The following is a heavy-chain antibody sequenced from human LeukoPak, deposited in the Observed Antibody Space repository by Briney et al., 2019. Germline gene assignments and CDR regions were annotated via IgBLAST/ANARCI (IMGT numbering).Heavy chain of an antibody. CDR1: GGSISSYY. J-gene: IGHJ4*02. Sequence: SSETLSLTCTVSGGSISSYYWSWIRQPPGKGLEWIGYIYYSGSTNYNPSLKSRVTISVDTSKNQFSLKLSSVTAADTAVYYCARVNSGWYEDYWGQGTLVTVSS. CDR2: IYYSGST. CDR3: ARVNSGWYEDY. D-gene: IGHD6-19*01. V-gene: IGHV4-59*01.